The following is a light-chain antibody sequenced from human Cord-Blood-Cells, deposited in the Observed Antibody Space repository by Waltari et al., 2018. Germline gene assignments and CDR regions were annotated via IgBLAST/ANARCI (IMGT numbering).Light chain of an antibody. V-gene: IGKV3-20*01. CDR3: QQYNNWYT. CDR2: GAP. CDR1: QSVSSSY. J-gene: IGKJ2*01. Sequence: EIVLTQSPGTLSLSPGERATLSCRASQSVSSSYLAWYQQKPGQAPRLLIYGAPSRATGIPDRFSGSGSGTEFTLTISSLQSEDFAVYYCQQYNNWYTFGQGTKLEIK.